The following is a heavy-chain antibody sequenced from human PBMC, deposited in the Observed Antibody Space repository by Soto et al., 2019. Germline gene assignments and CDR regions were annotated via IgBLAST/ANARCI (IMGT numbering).Heavy chain of an antibody. V-gene: IGHV6-1*01. Sequence: QALSLTCAISGVTVSSNSAAWNCNRQSPSRGLEWLGRTYYRYNWYNDYAVSVKGRITINSDTSKNQFSLQLNSVTPEDTAVYYGARDRAAVAGKDYYYYGMDVWGQGTTVSVSS. CDR1: GVTVSSNSAA. D-gene: IGHD6-19*01. J-gene: IGHJ6*02. CDR2: TYYRYNWYN. CDR3: ARDRAAVAGKDYYYYGMDV.